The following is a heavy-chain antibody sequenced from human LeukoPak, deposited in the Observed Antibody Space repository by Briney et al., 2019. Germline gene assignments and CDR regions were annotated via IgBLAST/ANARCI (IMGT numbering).Heavy chain of an antibody. CDR3: AREWSGSYYSRSFDY. V-gene: IGHV3-74*01. CDR1: GFTFSSYG. CDR2: INSDGSST. D-gene: IGHD1-26*01. Sequence: GGSLRLSCAASGFTFSSYGMHWVRQAPGKGLVWVSRINSDGSSTSYADSVKGRFTISRDNAKNTLYLQMNSLRAEDTAVYYCAREWSGSYYSRSFDYWGQGTLVTVSS. J-gene: IGHJ4*02.